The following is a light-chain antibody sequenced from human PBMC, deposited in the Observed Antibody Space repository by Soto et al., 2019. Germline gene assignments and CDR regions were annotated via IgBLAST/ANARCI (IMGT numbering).Light chain of an antibody. CDR1: QGISTW. CDR2: DAS. Sequence: DIQMTQSPSSVSASVGDKITITCRASQGISTWLTWYQQKPGKAPKLLIYDASTLQSGVPSRFSGSGSGTDFTLTISSLQPEDFATYYCQQASSFPFTFGPGTEVDIK. V-gene: IGKV1-12*01. CDR3: QQASSFPFT. J-gene: IGKJ3*01.